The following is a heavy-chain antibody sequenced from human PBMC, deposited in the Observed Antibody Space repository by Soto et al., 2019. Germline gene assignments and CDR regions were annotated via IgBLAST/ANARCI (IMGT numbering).Heavy chain of an antibody. V-gene: IGHV4-30-4*01. CDR2: IYYSGST. Sequence: SETLSLTCTVSGGSISSGDYYWSWIRQPPGKGLEWIGYIYYSGSTYYNPSLKSRVTISVDTAKKSLYLQMNSLRAEDTAVYYCASSPTGYYFDYWGQGTLVTVSS. CDR1: GGSISSGDYY. CDR3: ASSPTGYYFDY. J-gene: IGHJ4*02. D-gene: IGHD1-1*01.